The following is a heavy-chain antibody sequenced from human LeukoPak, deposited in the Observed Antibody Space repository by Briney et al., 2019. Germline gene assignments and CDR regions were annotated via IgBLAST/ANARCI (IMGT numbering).Heavy chain of an antibody. CDR3: ASSMATIARFDF. CDR2: IYYTGST. V-gene: IGHV4-59*01. CDR1: GGSISGYY. D-gene: IGHD5-12*01. J-gene: IGHJ4*02. Sequence: PSETLSLTCTVSGGSISGYYWSWIRQPPGKGLEWIGYIYYTGSTNYNPSLKSRVIISVDTSKNQFSLKVSSVTAADTAVYYCASSMATIARFDFWGQGTLVTVSS.